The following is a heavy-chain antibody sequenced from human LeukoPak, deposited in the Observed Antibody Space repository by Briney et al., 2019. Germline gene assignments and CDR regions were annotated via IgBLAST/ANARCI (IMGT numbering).Heavy chain of an antibody. CDR2: ISSSSSYI. J-gene: IGHJ4*02. D-gene: IGHD3-22*01. Sequence: GGSLRLSCAASGFTFSSYSMNWVRQAPGKGLVWVSSISSSSSYIYYADSVKGRFTISRDNAKNSLYLQMNSLRAEDTAVYYCASKESWNSSGYHPSGYWGQGTLVTVSS. V-gene: IGHV3-21*01. CDR1: GFTFSSYS. CDR3: ASKESWNSSGYHPSGY.